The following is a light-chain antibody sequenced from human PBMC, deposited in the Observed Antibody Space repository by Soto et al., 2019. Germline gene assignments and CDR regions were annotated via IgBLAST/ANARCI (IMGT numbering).Light chain of an antibody. J-gene: IGLJ1*01. Sequence: QCVLTQPPSAYGTPGQSVTISCSGSSSNIGRNTVDWYQHVPGAAPRLLMYNNDQRPSGVPDRFSGSKSGTSASLAISGLQSEDEADYYCAAWDDGLGRLYVLGTGTKLTVL. CDR3: AAWDDGLGRLYV. V-gene: IGLV1-44*01. CDR2: NND. CDR1: SSNIGRNT.